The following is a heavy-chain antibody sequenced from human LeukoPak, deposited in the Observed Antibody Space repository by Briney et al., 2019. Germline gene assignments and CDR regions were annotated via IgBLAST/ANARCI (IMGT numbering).Heavy chain of an antibody. J-gene: IGHJ4*02. CDR2: ISSSSSTI. Sequence: GGSLRLSCAASGFTFSSYSMNWVRQAPGKGLEWVSYISSSSSTIYYADSVKGRFTISRDNAKNSLYLQMNSLRAEDTAVYYCARDSFDYGGNSPRDYWGQGTLVTVSS. CDR3: ARDSFDYGGNSPRDY. V-gene: IGHV3-48*01. CDR1: GFTFSSYS. D-gene: IGHD4-23*01.